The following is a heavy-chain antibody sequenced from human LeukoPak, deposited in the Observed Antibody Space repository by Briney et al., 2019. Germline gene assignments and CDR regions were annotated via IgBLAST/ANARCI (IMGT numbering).Heavy chain of an antibody. CDR2: IYYSGNT. D-gene: IGHD3-22*01. CDR1: GGSILSSSYY. J-gene: IGHJ4*02. CDR3: AREYYDSGGYVFDY. Sequence: SETLSLTCTVSGGSILSSSYYWGWIRQPPGKGLEWIGSIYYSGNTDYNPSLKSRVTISVETSKNQFSLKLSSVTAADTAVYYCAREYYDSGGYVFDYWGQGTLVTVSS. V-gene: IGHV4-39*07.